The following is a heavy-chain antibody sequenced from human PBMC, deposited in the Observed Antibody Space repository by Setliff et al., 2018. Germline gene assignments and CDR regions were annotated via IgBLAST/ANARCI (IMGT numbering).Heavy chain of an antibody. Sequence: ASVKVSCKASGYTFINSVISWVRQAPGQGLEWMGWIGAYTGNTNYAQKLQGRVTMTTDSSTSTAYMELRSLRSDDTAVYYCSRLVRYCTATTCQMVSGAEVWGQGTLVTVSS. V-gene: IGHV1-18*01. CDR1: GYTFINSV. J-gene: IGHJ4*02. D-gene: IGHD2-8*02. CDR3: SRLVRYCTATTCQMVSGAEV. CDR2: IGAYTGNT.